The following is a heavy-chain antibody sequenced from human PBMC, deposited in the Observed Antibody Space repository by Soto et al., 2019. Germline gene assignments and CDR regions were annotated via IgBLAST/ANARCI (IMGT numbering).Heavy chain of an antibody. CDR1: VFIFSDHA. D-gene: IGHD3-10*01. CDR2: ISGNGIAT. V-gene: IGHV3-23*01. Sequence: QSWGALRLASEAPVFIFSDHAMSWVRQAPGKGLEWVSAISGNGIATYYADSVKGRFTISRDNSKNTLYLQMNRLRADDTAVYYCARDAISMVRGTNNWFDPWGQGTLVTVSS. J-gene: IGHJ5*02. CDR3: ARDAISMVRGTNNWFDP.